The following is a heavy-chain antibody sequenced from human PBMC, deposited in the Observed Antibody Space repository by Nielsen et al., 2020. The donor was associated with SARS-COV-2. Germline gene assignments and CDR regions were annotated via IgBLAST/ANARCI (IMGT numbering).Heavy chain of an antibody. CDR3: ARAPRVVVTLPYGMDV. V-gene: IGHV3-7*01. CDR2: IKQDGSEK. D-gene: IGHD2-15*01. J-gene: IGHJ6*02. Sequence: GGSLRLSCAASGFTFSSYAMHWVRQAPGKGLEWVANIKQDGSEKYYVDSVKGRFTISRDNAKNSLYLQMNSLRAEDTAVYYCARAPRVVVTLPYGMDVWGQGTTVTVSS. CDR1: GFTFSSYA.